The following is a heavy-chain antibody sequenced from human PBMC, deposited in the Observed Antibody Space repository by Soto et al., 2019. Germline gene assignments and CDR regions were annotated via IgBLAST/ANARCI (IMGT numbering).Heavy chain of an antibody. D-gene: IGHD4-17*01. Sequence: EVQLVESGGGLVKPGGSLRLSCAASGFTFSSYSMNWVRQAPGKGLEWVSSISSSSSYIYYADSVNGRFTISRDNAKNSLYLQMNSLRAEDTAVYYCARHYGDDDAFDIWGQGTMVTVSS. V-gene: IGHV3-21*01. CDR1: GFTFSSYS. CDR3: ARHYGDDDAFDI. CDR2: ISSSSSYI. J-gene: IGHJ3*02.